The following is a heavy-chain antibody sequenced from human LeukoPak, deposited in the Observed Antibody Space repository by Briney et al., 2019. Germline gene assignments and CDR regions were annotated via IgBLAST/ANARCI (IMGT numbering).Heavy chain of an antibody. J-gene: IGHJ4*02. CDR3: AKDQDSSGSYPDY. V-gene: IGHV3-64*04. D-gene: IGHD6-19*01. Sequence: PGGSLRLSCSASGFTFSNYAMHWVSQAPGKGLEYVSAISNIGGITYYADSVKGRFTISRDNSKNTLYPQMNSLRAEDTAVYYCAKDQDSSGSYPDYWGQGTLVTVSS. CDR1: GFTFSNYA. CDR2: ISNIGGIT.